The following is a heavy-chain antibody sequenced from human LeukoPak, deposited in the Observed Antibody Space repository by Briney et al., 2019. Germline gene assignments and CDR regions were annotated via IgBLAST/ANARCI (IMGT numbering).Heavy chain of an antibody. Sequence: GGSLRLSCAASGFTFSSEAISWVRQAPGKRLVWVSTIDVSGGNTHYSHPVKGRVTISRDNSKNTLYLQMNSLRAEDTAVYYCARAGKDVGAWGAFDIWGQGTMVTVSS. CDR1: GFTFSSEA. J-gene: IGHJ3*02. CDR2: IDVSGGNT. CDR3: ARAGKDVGAWGAFDI. V-gene: IGHV3-23*01. D-gene: IGHD1-26*01.